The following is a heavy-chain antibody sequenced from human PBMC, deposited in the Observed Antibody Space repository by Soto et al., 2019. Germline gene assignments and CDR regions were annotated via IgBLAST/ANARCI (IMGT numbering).Heavy chain of an antibody. CDR1: GYSFTSYW. J-gene: IGHJ6*02. CDR3: ARTYYGSGSGGGYYGMDV. Sequence: GESLKISCKGSGYSFTSYWIGWVRQMPGKGLEWMGIIYPGDSDTRYSPSFQGQVTISADKSISTAYLQWSSLKASDTAMYYCARTYYGSGSGGGYYGMDVWGQGTTVTVSS. D-gene: IGHD3-10*01. CDR2: IYPGDSDT. V-gene: IGHV5-51*01.